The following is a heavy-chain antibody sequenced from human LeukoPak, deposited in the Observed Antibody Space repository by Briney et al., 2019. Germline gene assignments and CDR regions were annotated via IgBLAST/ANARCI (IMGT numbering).Heavy chain of an antibody. CDR1: GXSFSGYY. Sequence: SETLSLTCAVYGXSFSGYYWSWIRQPPGKGLEWIGEINHSGSTNYNPSLKSRVTISVDTSKNQFSLKLSSVTAADTAVYYCARILAAAAPRYFDYWGQGTLVTVSS. CDR3: ARILAAAAPRYFDY. CDR2: INHSGST. J-gene: IGHJ4*02. D-gene: IGHD6-13*01. V-gene: IGHV4-34*01.